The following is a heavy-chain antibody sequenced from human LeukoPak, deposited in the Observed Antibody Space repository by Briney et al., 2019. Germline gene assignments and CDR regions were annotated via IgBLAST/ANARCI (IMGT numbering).Heavy chain of an antibody. D-gene: IGHD1-14*01. CDR2: ISSSGSII. CDR1: GFTFSSYS. V-gene: IGHV3-48*01. Sequence: GGSLRLSCAASGFTFSSYSMNWVRQAPGKGLEWVSSISSSGSIIYYSDSVKGRFTISRDNSKNTLYLQMNSLRAEDTAVYYCARWYGAFDYWGQGTLVTVSS. J-gene: IGHJ4*02. CDR3: ARWYGAFDY.